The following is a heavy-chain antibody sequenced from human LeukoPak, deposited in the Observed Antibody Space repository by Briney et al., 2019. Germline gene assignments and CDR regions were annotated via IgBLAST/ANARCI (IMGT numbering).Heavy chain of an antibody. Sequence: GGSLRLSCAASGFSVSNTYMSWVRQAPGKGLEWVSIIYSGGNTYYADSVKGRFTISRDNYKNTLYLQMNRLRPEDTAVYYCARGTVTAPDYWGQGTLVTVSS. D-gene: IGHD2-21*02. CDR1: GFSVSNTY. CDR3: ARGTVTAPDY. CDR2: IYSGGNT. J-gene: IGHJ4*02. V-gene: IGHV3-53*01.